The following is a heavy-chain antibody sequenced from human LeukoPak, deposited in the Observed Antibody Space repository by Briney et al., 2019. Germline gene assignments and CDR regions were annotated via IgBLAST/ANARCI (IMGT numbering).Heavy chain of an antibody. CDR1: GFTFSSSA. Sequence: PGGFLRLSCAASGFTFSSSAMSWVRQAPGKGLEWVSAISNNGGYTYYVDSVQGRFTISRDNSKSTLCLQMNSLRAEDTAVYYCAKVSAGPKRSGYYYPDYWGQGTLVTVSS. D-gene: IGHD3-22*01. V-gene: IGHV3-23*01. CDR2: ISNNGGYT. CDR3: AKVSAGPKRSGYYYPDY. J-gene: IGHJ4*02.